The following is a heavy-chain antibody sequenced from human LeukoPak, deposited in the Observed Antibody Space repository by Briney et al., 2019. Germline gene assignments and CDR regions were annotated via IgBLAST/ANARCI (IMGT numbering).Heavy chain of an antibody. CDR3: AKDQRELLPLDY. J-gene: IGHJ4*02. V-gene: IGHV3-23*01. D-gene: IGHD1-26*01. CDR2: ISGSGGST. CDR1: GFTFNSYA. Sequence: PGGSVRLSCVASGFTFNSYAMSWVRQAPGKGLEWVSAISGSGGSTYYADSVKGRFTISGDNSKNTLYLQMNSLRAEDTAVYYCAKDQRELLPLDYWGQGTLFTVSS.